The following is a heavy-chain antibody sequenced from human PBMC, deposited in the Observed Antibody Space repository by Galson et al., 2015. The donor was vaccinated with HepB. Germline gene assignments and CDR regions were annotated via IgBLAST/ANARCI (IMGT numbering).Heavy chain of an antibody. V-gene: IGHV3-13*01. CDR2: IGTAGDT. J-gene: IGHJ4*02. CDR3: ARDNGDTAYDY. D-gene: IGHD5-18*01. Sequence: SLRLSCAASGFTFSSYDMHWVRQATGKGLEWVSAIGTAGDTYYPGSVKGRFTISRDNSKNTPYLQMNSLRAEDTAVYYCARDNGDTAYDYWGQGTLVTVSS. CDR1: GFTFSSYD.